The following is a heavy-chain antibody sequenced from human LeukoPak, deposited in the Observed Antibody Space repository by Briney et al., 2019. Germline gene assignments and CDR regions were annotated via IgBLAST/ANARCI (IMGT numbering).Heavy chain of an antibody. J-gene: IGHJ4*02. CDR1: EFMFDV. CDR3: TKSPSFTLGGGYLDS. D-gene: IGHD3-22*01. Sequence: PGGSLRLSCVGSEFMFDVLHWVRQAPGKGLEWVSGISLNSDLIGYADSVNGRFTISRDNDRNTVYLQMNVLRLEDMAFYYCTKSPSFTLGGGYLDSWGQGILVTVSS. CDR2: ISLNSDLI. V-gene: IGHV3-9*03.